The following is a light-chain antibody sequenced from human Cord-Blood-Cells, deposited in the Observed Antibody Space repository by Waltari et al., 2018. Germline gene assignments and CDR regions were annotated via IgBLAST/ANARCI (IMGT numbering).Light chain of an antibody. CDR3: QQSYSTPCT. CDR2: AAS. J-gene: IGKJ1*01. Sequence: DIQMTQSPSSLSASAGDRVTITCRASQSISSYLHWYQQKPGKAPKLLINAASSLQSVVPSRFSCSGSGTDCTLTISSLQPEDFATYYCQQSYSTPCTFGQGTKVEIK. V-gene: IGKV1-39*01. CDR1: QSISSY.